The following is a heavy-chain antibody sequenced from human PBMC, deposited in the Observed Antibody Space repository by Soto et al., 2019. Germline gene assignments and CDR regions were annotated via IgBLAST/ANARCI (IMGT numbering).Heavy chain of an antibody. D-gene: IGHD6-6*01. Sequence: EVQLVESGGGLVQPGGSLRLSCAASGFTFSSYDMHWVRQATGKGLEWVSAIGTAGDTYYPGSVKGRFTISRENAKNYLYLQMNSLRAGDTAVYYCARGLAARRGGGYYFDYWGQGTLVTVFS. CDR3: ARGLAARRGGGYYFDY. V-gene: IGHV3-13*01. CDR1: GFTFSSYD. CDR2: IGTAGDT. J-gene: IGHJ4*02.